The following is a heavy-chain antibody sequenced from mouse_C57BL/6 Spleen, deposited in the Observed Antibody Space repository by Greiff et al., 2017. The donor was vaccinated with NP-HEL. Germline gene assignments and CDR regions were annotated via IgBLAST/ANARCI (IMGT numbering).Heavy chain of an antibody. D-gene: IGHD1-1*01. Sequence: QVQLKQSDAELVKPGASVKISCKVSGYTFTDHTVHWMKQRPDQGLEWIGYLYPRDGGTKYNEKFKGKATLTADKSSSTAYMQLNSLTSEDSAVYCCARYGPYYFDYWGQGTTLTVSS. J-gene: IGHJ2*01. V-gene: IGHV1-78*01. CDR1: GYTFTDHT. CDR2: LYPRDGGT. CDR3: ARYGPYYFDY.